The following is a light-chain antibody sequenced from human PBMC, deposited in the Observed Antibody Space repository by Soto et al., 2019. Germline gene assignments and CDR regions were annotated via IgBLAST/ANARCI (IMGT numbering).Light chain of an antibody. CDR1: ESVNDY. CDR3: QQRFTWPPFT. CDR2: DAS. V-gene: IGKV3-11*02. J-gene: IGKJ3*01. Sequence: EVVLTQSPATLSLSPGERATLFCRANESVNDYLAWYQQRPGQAPRLLIFDASNRAPGIPARFSSSGSRRDFTLTISSLEPEDFAVYYCQQRFTWPPFTFGPGTKVDF.